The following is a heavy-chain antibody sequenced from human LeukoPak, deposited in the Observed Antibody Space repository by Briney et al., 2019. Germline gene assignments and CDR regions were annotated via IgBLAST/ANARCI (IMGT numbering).Heavy chain of an antibody. CDR3: ATRSLPGYYYGMDV. CDR2: IYSGGNT. J-gene: IGHJ6*02. Sequence: GGSLRLSCAASGLTFSSHWMHWVRQAPGKGLEWVSIIYSGGNTCYVDSVKGRFTISRDNSKNTLYLQMNSLRAEDTAVYYCATRSLPGYYYGMDVWGQGATVTVSS. D-gene: IGHD2-15*01. CDR1: GLTFSSHW. V-gene: IGHV3-53*01.